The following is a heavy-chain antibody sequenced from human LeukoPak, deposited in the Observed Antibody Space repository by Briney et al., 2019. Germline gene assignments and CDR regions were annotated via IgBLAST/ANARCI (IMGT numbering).Heavy chain of an antibody. CDR3: AALLVRDGDYSYYFDY. CDR1: GFTFTSST. V-gene: IGHV1-58*02. Sequence: SVKVSCKPSGFTFTSSTMQLVRQARGQRLEWIGWIVVGSGDTNYAQTFQDRVTITRDMSTNTAYMELSSLRSEDTAMYYCAALLVRDGDYSYYFDYWGQGTLVTVSS. CDR2: IVVGSGDT. J-gene: IGHJ4*02. D-gene: IGHD4-17*01.